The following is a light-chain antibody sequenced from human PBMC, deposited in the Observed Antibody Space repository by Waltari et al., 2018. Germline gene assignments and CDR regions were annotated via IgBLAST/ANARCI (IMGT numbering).Light chain of an antibody. J-gene: IGKJ4*01. V-gene: IGKV1-8*01. CDR3: QQTYDTPLT. CDR1: QGVSSY. CDR2: AAS. Sequence: AIRMTQSPSSLSASTGDRVTITCRASQGVSSYLAWYQQKPGKAPNLLIYAASTLQSGVPSRFSGSGSGTDFSLIITNLQPEDFGIYYCQQTYDTPLTFGAGTKVQLK.